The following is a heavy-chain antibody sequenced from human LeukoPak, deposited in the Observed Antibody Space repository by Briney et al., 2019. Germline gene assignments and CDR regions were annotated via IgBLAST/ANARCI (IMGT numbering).Heavy chain of an antibody. D-gene: IGHD5-18*01. V-gene: IGHV3-30*02. CDR2: IRYDGSNK. CDR1: GFTFSSYG. CDR3: AKVDTAMVTENDAFDI. J-gene: IGHJ3*02. Sequence: GGSLRLSCAASGFTFSSYGMHWVRQAPGKGLEWVAFIRYDGSNKYYADSVKGRFTISRDNSKNTLYLQMNSLRAEDTAVYYCAKVDTAMVTENDAFDIWGQGTMVTVSS.